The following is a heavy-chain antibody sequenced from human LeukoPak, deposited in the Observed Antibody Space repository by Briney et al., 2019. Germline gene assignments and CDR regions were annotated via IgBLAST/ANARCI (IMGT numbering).Heavy chain of an antibody. V-gene: IGHV1-18*01. D-gene: IGHD6-13*01. J-gene: IGHJ4*02. CDR1: GYTFTSYG. CDR3: ARVRNIAAAAYFDY. Sequence: GASVKVSCKASGYTFTSYGISWVRQSPGQGPEWMGRISAYNGNTNYAQKLQGRVTMTTDTSTSTAYMELRSLRSDDTAVYYCARVRNIAAAAYFDYWGQGTLVTVSS. CDR2: ISAYNGNT.